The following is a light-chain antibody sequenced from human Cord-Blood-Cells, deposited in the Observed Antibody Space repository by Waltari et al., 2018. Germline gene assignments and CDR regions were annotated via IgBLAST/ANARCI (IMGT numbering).Light chain of an antibody. V-gene: IGKV3-11*01. CDR3: QQRSNWPPFT. CDR2: ESS. J-gene: IGKJ3*01. Sequence: IVLTQSPATLSLSPGERATLSCRARQSVSSYLAWYQQKPGQATGLRVEESSNRATGIPSRGSGSGSGTDFTLTISSLEPEDFAVYYCQQRSNWPPFTFGPGTKVDIK. CDR1: QSVSSY.